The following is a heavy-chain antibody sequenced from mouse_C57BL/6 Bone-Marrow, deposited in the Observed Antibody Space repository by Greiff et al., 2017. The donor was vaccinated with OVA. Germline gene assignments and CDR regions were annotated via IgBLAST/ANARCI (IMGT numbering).Heavy chain of an antibody. CDR1: GYTFTDHT. J-gene: IGHJ1*03. Sequence: VKLVESDAELVKPGASVKISCKVSGYTFTDHTIHWMKQRPEQGLEWIGYIYPRDGSTKYNEKFTGKATLTADKSSSTAYMQLNSLTSEDSAVYFCARWMVEDWYFDVWGTGTTVTVSA. CDR3: ARWMVEDWYFDV. CDR2: IYPRDGST. V-gene: IGHV1-78*01. D-gene: IGHD1-1*02.